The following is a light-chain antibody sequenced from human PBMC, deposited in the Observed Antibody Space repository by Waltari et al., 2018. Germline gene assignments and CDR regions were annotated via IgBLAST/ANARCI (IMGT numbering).Light chain of an antibody. J-gene: IGLJ2*01. Sequence: QAVVTKEPSLTVSPGGTVTVPRGYCTGAVTTGPYPYWFQQRPGQAPRTLIHDVSSKASWTPARFSGSLLGGKAALTLSGAQPEDEADYYCSLSYSGIVVFGGGTKLTVL. CDR2: DVS. CDR3: SLSYSGIVV. CDR1: TGAVTTGPY. V-gene: IGLV7-46*01.